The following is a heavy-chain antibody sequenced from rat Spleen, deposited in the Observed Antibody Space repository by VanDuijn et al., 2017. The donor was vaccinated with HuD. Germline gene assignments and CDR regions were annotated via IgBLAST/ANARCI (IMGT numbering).Heavy chain of an antibody. Sequence: EVQLQESGPGLVKPSQSLSLTCSVTGYSITNNYWGWIRKFPGNKMEWMGYISYSGSTSYNPSLKSRISITRDTSKNQFFLQLNSVTTEDTATYYCARKGQLYFDYWGQGVMVTVSS. V-gene: IGHV3-1*01. CDR1: GYSITNNY. CDR2: ISYSGST. J-gene: IGHJ2*01. D-gene: IGHD1-2*01. CDR3: ARKGQLYFDY.